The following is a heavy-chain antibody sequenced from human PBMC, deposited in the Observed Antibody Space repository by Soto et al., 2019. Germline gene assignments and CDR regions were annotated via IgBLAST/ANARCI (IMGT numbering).Heavy chain of an antibody. J-gene: IGHJ4*02. Sequence: GGSLRLSCAASGFTVSSNYMSWVRQAPGKGLEWVSVISGSGGSTYYADSVKGRFTISRDNSKNTLYLQMNSLRAEDTAVYYCAKDSETLGYDILTGPPSFGYWGQGTLVTVSS. D-gene: IGHD3-9*01. CDR1: GFTVSSNY. CDR3: AKDSETLGYDILTGPPSFGY. CDR2: ISGSGGST. V-gene: IGHV3-23*01.